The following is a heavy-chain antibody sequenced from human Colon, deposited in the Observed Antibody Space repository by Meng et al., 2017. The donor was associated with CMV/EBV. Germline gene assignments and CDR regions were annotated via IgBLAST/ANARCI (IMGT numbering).Heavy chain of an antibody. J-gene: IGHJ4*02. CDR2: IATTNNTR. Sequence: GESLKISCKASGFIFSAYEMNWVRQAPGKGLEWLAYIATTNNTRYKADSATGRFTISRDNAKSSLFLQLDSLRAEDTAVYYCVRGFYNRAHYLEHWGKGTPVTVSS. CDR1: GFIFSAYE. D-gene: IGHD3-10*01. V-gene: IGHV3-48*03. CDR3: VRGFYNRAHYLEH.